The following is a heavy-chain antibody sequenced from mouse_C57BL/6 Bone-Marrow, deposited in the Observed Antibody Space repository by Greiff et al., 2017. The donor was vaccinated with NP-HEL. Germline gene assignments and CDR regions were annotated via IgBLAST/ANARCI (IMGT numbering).Heavy chain of an antibody. Sequence: VQLQQSGAELVKPGASVKISCKASGYAFSSYWMNWVKQRPGKGLEWIGQIYPGGGDTNYNGKFKGKATLTADKSSSKAYMPLRSLTSEDSAVDFCARWIATDYAMDYWGQGTSVTVAS. V-gene: IGHV1-80*01. CDR3: ARWIATDYAMDY. J-gene: IGHJ4*01. CDR1: GYAFSSYW. CDR2: IYPGGGDT. D-gene: IGHD1-1*01.